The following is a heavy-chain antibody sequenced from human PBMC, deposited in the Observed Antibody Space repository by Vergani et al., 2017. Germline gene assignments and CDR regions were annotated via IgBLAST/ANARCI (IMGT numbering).Heavy chain of an antibody. V-gene: IGHV4-59*01. Sequence: QVQLQESGPGLVKPSETLSLTCTVSGRSISSYYWSWIRQPPGKGLEWIGYIYYSGSTNYNPSLKSRVTISVDTSKNQFSLKLSSVTAADTAVYYCARHDYGDRNWFDPWGQGTLVTVSS. J-gene: IGHJ5*02. CDR3: ARHDYGDRNWFDP. D-gene: IGHD4-17*01. CDR2: IYYSGST. CDR1: GRSISSYY.